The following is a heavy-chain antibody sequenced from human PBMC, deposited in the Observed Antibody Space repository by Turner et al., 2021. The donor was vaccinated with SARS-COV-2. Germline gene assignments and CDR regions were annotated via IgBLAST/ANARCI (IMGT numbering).Heavy chain of an antibody. V-gene: IGHV3-7*03. D-gene: IGHD3-22*01. CDR3: ARDSGYYRFDF. CDR2: ISQDGSQK. CDR1: GFTFPTHW. Sequence: EVQLVESGGGLVQPGGSLRLSCAASGFTFPTHWIGGVRQAPGGGLEWVAIISQDGSQKNYVDSLRGRFTISRDNAKQSLYLQMNSLRADDTAVYYCARDSGYYRFDFWGQGTLVTVSS. J-gene: IGHJ4*02.